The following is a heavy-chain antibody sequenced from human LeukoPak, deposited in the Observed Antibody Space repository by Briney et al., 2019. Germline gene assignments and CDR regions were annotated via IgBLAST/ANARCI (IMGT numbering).Heavy chain of an antibody. CDR1: GGSISSYY. D-gene: IGHD3-16*01. Sequence: PSETLFLTCTVSGGSISSYYWSWIRQPAGKGLEWIGRIYTSGSTNYNPSLKSRVTMSVDTSKNQFSLKLSSVTAADTAVYYCARLGVSSTWVAFDIWGQGTMVTVSS. V-gene: IGHV4-4*07. J-gene: IGHJ3*02. CDR2: IYTSGST. CDR3: ARLGVSSTWVAFDI.